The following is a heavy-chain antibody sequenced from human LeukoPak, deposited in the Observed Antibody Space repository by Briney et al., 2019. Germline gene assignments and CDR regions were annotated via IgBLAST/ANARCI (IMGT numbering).Heavy chain of an antibody. CDR1: GASISDYY. CDR2: MYYSGSS. Sequence: SETLSLTCTVSGASISDYYWSWIRQPPGKGLEWIGYMYYSGSSNYNPSLKSRVTISVDTSKNQFSLKLSSVTAADTAVYYCARQPYLWFGELGGMDVWGQGTTVTVSS. CDR3: ARQPYLWFGELGGMDV. V-gene: IGHV4-59*08. D-gene: IGHD3-10*01. J-gene: IGHJ6*02.